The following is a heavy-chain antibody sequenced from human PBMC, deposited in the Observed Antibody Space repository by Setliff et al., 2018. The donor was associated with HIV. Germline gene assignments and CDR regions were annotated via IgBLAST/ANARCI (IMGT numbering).Heavy chain of an antibody. Sequence: KTSETLSLTCSVSGDSVSSTDCLWGWVRQPPGMGLQWIVTLYNSEITNYNPSFKNRVTMSVDKSRNHFSLILNSVTAADTAIYYCVRASLPGNHVFFDYWGQGRLVTVLL. CDR3: VRASLPGNHVFFDY. V-gene: IGHV4-39*07. CDR1: GDSVSSTDCL. J-gene: IGHJ4*02. CDR2: LYNSEIT.